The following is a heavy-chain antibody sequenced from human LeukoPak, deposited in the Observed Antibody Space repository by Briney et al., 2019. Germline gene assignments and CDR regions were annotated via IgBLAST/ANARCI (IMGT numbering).Heavy chain of an antibody. CDR1: GFTFSNYN. V-gene: IGHV3-21*01. Sequence: GGSLRLSCAASGFTFSNYNMNWVRQAPGKGLEWVSSISSSTSYIYYADSVKGRFTISRDNAKNSLYLQMNSLRAGDTAVYYCARGGSGGYYGDYWGQGTLVTVSS. CDR3: ARGGSGGYYGDY. CDR2: ISSSTSYI. J-gene: IGHJ4*02. D-gene: IGHD3-22*01.